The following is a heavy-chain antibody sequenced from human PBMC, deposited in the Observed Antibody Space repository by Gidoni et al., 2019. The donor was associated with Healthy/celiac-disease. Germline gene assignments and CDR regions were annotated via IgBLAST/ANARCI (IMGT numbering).Heavy chain of an antibody. Sequence: QVQLVQSGAEVKKPGASVKVSCKASGYTFTRSGISWVRQAPGQGLEWMGWISAYNSNTNYAQKLQGRVTMTTDTSTSTAYMELRSLRSDDTAVYYCARTPGDTAMVPEKFDYWGQGTLVTVSS. V-gene: IGHV1-18*01. D-gene: IGHD5-18*01. CDR1: GYTFTRSG. CDR2: ISAYNSNT. CDR3: ARTPGDTAMVPEKFDY. J-gene: IGHJ4*02.